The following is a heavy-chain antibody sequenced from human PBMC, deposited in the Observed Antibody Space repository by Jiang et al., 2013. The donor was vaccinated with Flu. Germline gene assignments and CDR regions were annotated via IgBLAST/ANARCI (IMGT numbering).Heavy chain of an antibody. D-gene: IGHD2-8*01. J-gene: IGHJ4*02. CDR1: DYSFPNYW. V-gene: IGHV5-51*01. CDR2: IFPSDSDT. Sequence: EVKKPGESLKISCKGFDYSFPNYWVAWVRQRPGKGLEWMGIIFPSDSDTRYSPSLQGQVTISADKSIGTAYLQWSSLKASDTALYYCARRRTWGMSFDYWGQGTLVTVSS. CDR3: ARRRTWGMSFDY.